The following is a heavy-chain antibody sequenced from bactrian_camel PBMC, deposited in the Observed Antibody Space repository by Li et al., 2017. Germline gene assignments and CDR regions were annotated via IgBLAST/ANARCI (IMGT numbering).Heavy chain of an antibody. V-gene: IGHV3S53*01. CDR1: GYMGRRYC. CDR2: IDSGAIT. J-gene: IGHJ4*01. Sequence: HVQLVESGGGSVQAGGSLRLSCAISGYMGRRYCMGWFRQAPGKGREGVATIDSGAITRYIDSVKGRFTTSQDNAKNTVYLQMNSLKPEDTAMYYCNLRPTHGFGVGCPLVEWGQGTQVTVS. CDR3: NLRPTHGFGVGCPLVE. D-gene: IGHD5*01.